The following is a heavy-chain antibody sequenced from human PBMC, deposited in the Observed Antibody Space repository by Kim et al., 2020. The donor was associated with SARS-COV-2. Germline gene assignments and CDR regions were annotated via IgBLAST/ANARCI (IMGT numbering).Heavy chain of an antibody. CDR3: TRGDLGCECSYYYYYG. CDR2: FYNSGNRKY. D-gene: IGHD3-22*01. J-gene: IGHJ6*01. Sequence: SETLSLTCTVSGGSISSYYWYWIWQPPGKGLERNGIFYNSGNRKYNSNPTIRSPITVSVDTNKTQFTLRPLSVAAAAAAYYARTRGDLGCECSYYYYYG. V-gene: IGHV4-4*08. CDR1: GGSISSYY.